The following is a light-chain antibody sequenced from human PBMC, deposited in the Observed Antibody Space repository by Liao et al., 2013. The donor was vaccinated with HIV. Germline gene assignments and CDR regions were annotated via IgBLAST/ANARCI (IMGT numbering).Light chain of an antibody. J-gene: IGLJ1*01. Sequence: SYELTQPPSVSVSPGQTASITCSGETLANTYAYWYQQKPGQSPVLVIYQDKKRASGIPERFSGSNSGNRATLTITGTQAMDEADYYCQAWDSNSLYVFGSGTKVTVL. V-gene: IGLV3-1*01. CDR2: QDK. CDR3: QAWDSNSLYV. CDR1: TLANTY.